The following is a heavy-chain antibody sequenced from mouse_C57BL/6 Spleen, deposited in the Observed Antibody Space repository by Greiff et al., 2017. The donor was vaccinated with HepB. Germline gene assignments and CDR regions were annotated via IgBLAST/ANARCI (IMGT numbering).Heavy chain of an antibody. CDR3: ARPLYDGYYVYAMDY. V-gene: IGHV1-72*01. CDR2: IDPNSGGT. D-gene: IGHD2-3*01. CDR1: GYTFTSYW. Sequence: QVQLQQPGAELVKPGASVKLSCKASGYTFTSYWMHWVKQRPGRGLEWIGRIDPNSGGTKYNEKFKSKATLTVDKPSSTAYMQLSSLTSEDSAVYYCARPLYDGYYVYAMDYWGQGTSVTVSS. J-gene: IGHJ4*01.